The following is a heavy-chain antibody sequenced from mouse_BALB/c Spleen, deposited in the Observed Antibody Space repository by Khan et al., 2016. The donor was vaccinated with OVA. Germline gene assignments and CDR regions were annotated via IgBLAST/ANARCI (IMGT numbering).Heavy chain of an antibody. V-gene: IGHV3-2*02. CDR1: GYSITRGYG. J-gene: IGHJ2*01. CDR2: ISYSGST. Sequence: QLEESGPGLVKPSQSLSLTCTVTGYSITRGYGWNWIRQFPGNKLEWMGYISYSGSTNYNPSLKSRISITRDTSKNQSFLQLNSVTTEDTATYYCARTARIKYWGQGTTLTVSS. D-gene: IGHD1-2*01. CDR3: ARTARIKY.